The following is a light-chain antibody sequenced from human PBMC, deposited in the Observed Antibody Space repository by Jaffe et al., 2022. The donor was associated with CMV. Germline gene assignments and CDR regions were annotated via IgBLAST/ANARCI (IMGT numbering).Light chain of an antibody. CDR3: QQYDNLLNLWT. CDR2: DAS. V-gene: IGKV1-33*01. J-gene: IGKJ2*01. Sequence: DIQMTQSPSSLSASVGDRVTITCQASQDISNYLNWYQQKPGKAPKLLIYDASNLETGVPSRFSGSGSGTDFTFTISSLQPEDIATYYCQQYDNLLNLWTFGQGTKLEIK. CDR1: QDISNY.